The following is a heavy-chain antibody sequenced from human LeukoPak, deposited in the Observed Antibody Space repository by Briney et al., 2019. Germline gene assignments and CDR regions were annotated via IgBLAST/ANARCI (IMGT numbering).Heavy chain of an antibody. J-gene: IGHJ4*02. D-gene: IGHD5-18*01. V-gene: IGHV3-9*01. CDR3: AKVSGYSYGFFDY. CDR1: GFTFDDYA. CDR2: ISWNSGSI. Sequence: GRSLRLSCAASGFTFDDYAMHWVRQAPGKGLEWVSGISWNSGSIDYADSVKGRFTISRDNAKNSLYLQMDSLRAEDTALYYCAKVSGYSYGFFDYWGQGSLVTVSS.